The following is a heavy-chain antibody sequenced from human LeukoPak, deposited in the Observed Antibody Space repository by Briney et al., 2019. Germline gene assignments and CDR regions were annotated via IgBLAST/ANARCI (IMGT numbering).Heavy chain of an antibody. CDR3: ASGLYSSSSGGY. D-gene: IGHD6-6*01. CDR2: INHSGST. J-gene: IGHJ4*02. CDR1: GGSFSGYY. Sequence: SETLSLTCAVYGGSFSGYYWSWIRQPPGKGLEWIGEINHSGSTNYNPSLKSRVTISVDTSKNQFSLKLSSVTAADTAVYYCASGLYSSSSGGYWGQGTLVTVSS. V-gene: IGHV4-34*01.